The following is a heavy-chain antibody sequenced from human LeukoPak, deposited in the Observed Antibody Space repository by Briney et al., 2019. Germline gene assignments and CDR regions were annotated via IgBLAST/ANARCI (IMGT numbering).Heavy chain of an antibody. CDR1: GGSISSYY. CDR3: ARATRVFYCSSTSCPGNWFDP. J-gene: IGHJ5*02. D-gene: IGHD2-2*01. CDR2: IYTSGST. V-gene: IGHV4-4*07. Sequence: SETLSLTCTVSGGSISSYYWSWIRQPAGKGLEWIGRIYTSGSTNYNPSLKSRVTMSVDTSNNQFSLKLSSVTAADTAVYYCARATRVFYCSSTSCPGNWFDPWGQGTLVTVSS.